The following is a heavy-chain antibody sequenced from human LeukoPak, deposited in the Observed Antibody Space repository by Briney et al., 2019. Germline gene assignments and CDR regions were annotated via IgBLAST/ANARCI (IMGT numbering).Heavy chain of an antibody. CDR3: ANSSYYGSGSYYYYGMDV. CDR1: GFTFSTYS. D-gene: IGHD3-10*01. Sequence: GGSLRLSCAASGFTFSTYSMNWVRQAPGKGLEWVSYISYGSGTIYYADSVKGRFTISRDDAKNSLYLQMDSLRAEDTAVYYCANSSYYGSGSYYYYGMDVWGQGTTVTVSS. CDR2: ISYGSGTI. J-gene: IGHJ6*02. V-gene: IGHV3-48*04.